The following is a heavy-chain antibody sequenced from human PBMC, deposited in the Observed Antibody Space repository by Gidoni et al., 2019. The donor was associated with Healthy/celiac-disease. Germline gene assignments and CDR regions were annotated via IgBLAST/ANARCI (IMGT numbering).Heavy chain of an antibody. J-gene: IGHJ6*02. CDR1: GGSFSGYY. CDR2: INHSGST. V-gene: IGHV4-34*01. CDR3: ARGDNYDFWSGYYTRYYGMDV. Sequence: QVQLQQWGAGLLKPSETLSLTCAVYGGSFSGYYWSWIRQPPGKGLEWIGEINHSGSTNYNPSLKSRVTISVDTSKNQFSLKLSSVTAADTAVYYCARGDNYDFWSGYYTRYYGMDVWGQGTTVTVSS. D-gene: IGHD3-3*01.